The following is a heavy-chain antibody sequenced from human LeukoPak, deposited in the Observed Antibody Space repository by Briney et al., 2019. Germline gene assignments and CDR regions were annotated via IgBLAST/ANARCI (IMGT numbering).Heavy chain of an antibody. CDR1: GFTFSSYS. V-gene: IGHV3-21*01. CDR3: AREVVTAISNWFDP. D-gene: IGHD2-21*02. CDR2: ISSSSSYI. J-gene: IGHJ5*02. Sequence: GGSLRLSRAASGFTFSSYSMNWVRQAPGKGLEWVSSISSSSSYIYYADSVKGRFTISRDNAKNSLYLQMNSLRAEDTAVYYCAREVVTAISNWFDPWGQGTLVTVSS.